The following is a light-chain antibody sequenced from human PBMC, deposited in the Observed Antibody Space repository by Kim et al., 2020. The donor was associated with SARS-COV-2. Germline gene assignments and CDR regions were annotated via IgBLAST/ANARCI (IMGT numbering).Light chain of an antibody. Sequence: ALGQTVRITCQGDSLTTSYTNWCQPKPGQAPVLVIYAKNIRPSGIPDRFSGSSSGNTASLTITGAQAEDEADYYCNSRDSSGNHVVIGGGTQLTVL. CDR1: SLTTSY. CDR2: AKN. J-gene: IGLJ3*02. CDR3: NSRDSSGNHVV. V-gene: IGLV3-19*01.